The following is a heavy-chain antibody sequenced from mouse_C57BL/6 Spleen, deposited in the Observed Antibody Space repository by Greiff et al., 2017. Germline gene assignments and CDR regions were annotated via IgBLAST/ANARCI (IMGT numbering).Heavy chain of an antibody. V-gene: IGHV14-4*01. CDR3: TSFYYDNYYAMDY. CDR1: GFNIKDDY. Sequence: VQLKESGAELVRPGASVKLSCTASGFNIKDDYMHWVKQRPEQGLEWIGWIDPENGDTEYASKFQGKATITADTSSNTAYLQLSSLTSEDTAVYYCTSFYYDNYYAMDYWGQGTSVTVSS. CDR2: IDPENGDT. D-gene: IGHD2-4*01. J-gene: IGHJ4*01.